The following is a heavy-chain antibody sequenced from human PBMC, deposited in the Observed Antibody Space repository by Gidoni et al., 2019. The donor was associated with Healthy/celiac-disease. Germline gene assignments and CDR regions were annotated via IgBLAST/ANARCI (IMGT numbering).Heavy chain of an antibody. D-gene: IGHD4-4*01. CDR1: GFPFSSYG. Sequence: VQLVESGGGVVQPGRSLRLSCAASGFPFSSYGMHWVRQAPGKGLEWVAVIWYDGSNKYYADSVKGRFTISRDNSKNTLYLQMNSLRAEDTAVYYCARDRGNPEGPDAFDIWGQGTMVTVSS. CDR3: ARDRGNPEGPDAFDI. CDR2: IWYDGSNK. V-gene: IGHV3-33*01. J-gene: IGHJ3*02.